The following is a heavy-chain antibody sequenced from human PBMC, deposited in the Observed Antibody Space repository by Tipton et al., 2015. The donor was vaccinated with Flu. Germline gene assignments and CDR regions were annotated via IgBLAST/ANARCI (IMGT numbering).Heavy chain of an antibody. CDR1: GFSFDTYA. CDR2: ISYDGKVT. J-gene: IGHJ6*01. V-gene: IGHV3-30*04. CDR3: ARDEGVVNYYFGMDV. Sequence: SLRLSCAASGFSFDTYAMHWVRQAPGKGLEWVAVISYDGKVTYYADFVKGRFTISRDNSKNTLYLQMNGLRAEDTAVYYCARDEGVVNYYFGMDVWGQGTTVTVSS.